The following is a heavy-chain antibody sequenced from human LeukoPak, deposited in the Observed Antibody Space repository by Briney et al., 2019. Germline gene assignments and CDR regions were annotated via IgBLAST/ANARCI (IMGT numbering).Heavy chain of an antibody. J-gene: IGHJ6*03. CDR1: GFSFIDYY. V-gene: IGHV3-11*04. Sequence: KPGGSLRLSCTASGFSFIDYYMIWIRQAPGKGLEWVSYISSSGSTIYYTDSVKGRFTISRDNANNSLYLQMNSLRAEDTAVYYCARDRQATWYAVIYAMDCLAKATTVTVSS. D-gene: IGHD2/OR15-2a*01. CDR3: ARDRQATWYAVIYAMDC. CDR2: ISSSGSTI.